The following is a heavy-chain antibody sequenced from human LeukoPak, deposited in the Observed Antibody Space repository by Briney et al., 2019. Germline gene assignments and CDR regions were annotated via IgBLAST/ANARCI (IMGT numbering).Heavy chain of an antibody. D-gene: IGHD2-21*02. J-gene: IGHJ5*02. V-gene: IGHV1-69*13. CDR1: GGTFSTFE. CDR2: VITMFGTA. Sequence: SVKVSCKASGGTFSTFEIGWVRQAPGQGLEWMGGVITMFGTANYAQKFQGRVTITADGSTNTAYMELSRLTTEDTAVYYCARDVVVTCTGSRFDPWGQGTLVTVSS. CDR3: ARDVVVTCTGSRFDP.